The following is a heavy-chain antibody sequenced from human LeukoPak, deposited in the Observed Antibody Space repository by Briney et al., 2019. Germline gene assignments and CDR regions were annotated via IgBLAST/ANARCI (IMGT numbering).Heavy chain of an antibody. J-gene: IGHJ4*02. CDR1: GGSIRSSSYY. D-gene: IGHD4-17*01. CDR3: ARTDGDYGVDY. V-gene: IGHV4-39*07. CDR2: IYYSGST. Sequence: SETLSLTCTVSGGSIRSSSYYWGWIRQPPGKGLEWIGTIYYSGSTSYNPSLKSRVTISVDRSKNQFSLKLSSVTAADTAVYYCARTDGDYGVDYWGQGTLVTVSS.